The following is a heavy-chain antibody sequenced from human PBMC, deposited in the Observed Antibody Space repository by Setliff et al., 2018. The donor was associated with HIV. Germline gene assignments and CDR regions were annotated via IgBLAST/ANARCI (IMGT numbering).Heavy chain of an antibody. D-gene: IGHD2-8*01. Sequence: GASVKVSCKTSGGAFSRNAINRVRQAPGQELEWLGGIIPLFGMRNVAPKFQDRVTITAVKSTSTSYMELSSLRSDDTAVYYCALGPQLYGAFDSWGQGALVTVSS. CDR2: IIPLFGMR. J-gene: IGHJ4*02. CDR1: GGAFSRNA. CDR3: ALGPQLYGAFDS. V-gene: IGHV1-69*10.